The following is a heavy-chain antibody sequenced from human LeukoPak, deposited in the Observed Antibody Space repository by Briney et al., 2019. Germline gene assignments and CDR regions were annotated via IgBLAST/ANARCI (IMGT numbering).Heavy chain of an antibody. CDR3: AKDAFSSIWTYYFDS. V-gene: IGHV3-9*01. CDR2: ISWNSGSI. Sequence: QTGGSLRLSCAASGFTFDDYAMHWVRQAPGKGLEWVSGISWNSGSIGYADSVKGRFTISRDNAKNSLYLQMNSLRTEDTALYYCAKDAFSSIWTYYFDSWGQGTLVTVSS. D-gene: IGHD6-13*01. J-gene: IGHJ4*02. CDR1: GFTFDDYA.